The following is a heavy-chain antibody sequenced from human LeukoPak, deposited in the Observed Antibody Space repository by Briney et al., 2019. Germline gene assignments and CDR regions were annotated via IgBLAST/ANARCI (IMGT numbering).Heavy chain of an antibody. D-gene: IGHD3-3*01. CDR3: ARVGWRGTSD. Sequence: GGALRLSCAAPGFRFTGYWMSWVRQAPGKGLEWVANIKQDGSEKYYVGSVKGRFTISRDNAKNSLYLQMNTPRAEDTAVYYCARVGWRGTSDWGQGTLVTVSS. CDR2: IKQDGSEK. V-gene: IGHV3-7*03. CDR1: GFRFTGYW. J-gene: IGHJ4*02.